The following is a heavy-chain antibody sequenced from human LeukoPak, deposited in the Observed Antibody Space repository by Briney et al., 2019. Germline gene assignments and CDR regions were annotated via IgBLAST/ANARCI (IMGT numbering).Heavy chain of an antibody. CDR3: AKDIYYYGSGSYYRSFYYYGMDV. Sequence: GGSLRLSCAASGFTFSSYGMHWVRQAPGKGLEWVAVISYDGSNKYYADSVKGRFTISRDNSKNTLYLQMNSLRAEDTAVYYCAKDIYYYGSGSYYRSFYYYGMDVWGKGTTVTVSP. J-gene: IGHJ6*04. CDR1: GFTFSSYG. CDR2: ISYDGSNK. D-gene: IGHD3-10*01. V-gene: IGHV3-30*18.